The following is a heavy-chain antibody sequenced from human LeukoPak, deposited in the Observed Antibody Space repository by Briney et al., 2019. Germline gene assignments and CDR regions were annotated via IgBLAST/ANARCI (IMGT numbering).Heavy chain of an antibody. CDR1: GFTFSSYS. V-gene: IGHV3-23*01. D-gene: IGHD3-10*01. CDR3: AKDFELLYTPTAGGDY. J-gene: IGHJ4*02. CDR2: ISGSGGST. Sequence: GGSLRLSCAASGFTFSSYSMNWVRQAPGKGLEWVSAISGSGGSTYYADSVKGRFTISRDNSKNTLYLQMNSLRAEDTAVYYCAKDFELLYTPTAGGDYWGQGTLVTVSS.